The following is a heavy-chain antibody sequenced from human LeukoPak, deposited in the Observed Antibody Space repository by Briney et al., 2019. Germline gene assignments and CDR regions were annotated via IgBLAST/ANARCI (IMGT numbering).Heavy chain of an antibody. CDR3: ASGSGSYRTPYYYMDV. CDR1: GFAVSSNY. D-gene: IGHD3-10*01. V-gene: IGHV3-53*01. Sequence: GGSLRLSCAASGFAVSSNYMSWVRQAPGKGLEWVSVIYSGGSTYYADSVKGRFTISRDNSKNTLYLQINSLRAEDTAVYYCASGSGSYRTPYYYMDVWGTGTTVTVSS. J-gene: IGHJ6*03. CDR2: IYSGGST.